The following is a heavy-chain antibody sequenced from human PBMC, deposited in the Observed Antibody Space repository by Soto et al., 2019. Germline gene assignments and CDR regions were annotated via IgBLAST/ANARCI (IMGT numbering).Heavy chain of an antibody. CDR3: ARGSVCSSRSPCYYYYYMDV. J-gene: IGHJ6*03. Sequence: ASVKVSCKASGYTFTSYGISWVRQAPGQGLEWMGWISAYNGNTNYAQKLQGRVTMTTDTSTSTAYMELRSLRSDDTAVYYCARGSVCSSRSPCYYYYYMDVWGKGTTVTVSS. CDR2: ISAYNGNT. CDR1: GYTFTSYG. D-gene: IGHD6-13*01. V-gene: IGHV1-18*01.